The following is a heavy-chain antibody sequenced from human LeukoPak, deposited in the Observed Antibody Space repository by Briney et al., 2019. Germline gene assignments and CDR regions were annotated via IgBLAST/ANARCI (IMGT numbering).Heavy chain of an antibody. J-gene: IGHJ5*02. CDR1: GYTFTGYY. CDR2: INPNSGGT. Sequence: ASVKVSCKASGYTFTGYYMHWVRQAPGQGLEWMGWINPNSGGTNYAQKFQGRVTMTRDTSISTAYMELSRLRSDDTAVYYCARDHPQLVLWFDPWGQGTLVTVSS. V-gene: IGHV1-2*02. D-gene: IGHD6-13*01. CDR3: ARDHPQLVLWFDP.